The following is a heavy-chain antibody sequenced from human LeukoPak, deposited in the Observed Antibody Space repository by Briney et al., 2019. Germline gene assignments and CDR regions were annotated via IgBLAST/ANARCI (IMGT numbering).Heavy chain of an antibody. Sequence: SETLSLTCTISGGSISGSFWSWIRQPDGKGLEWIGRLATSGTINYNPSLKSRVTVSMDTSKNQFSLKLTSVTAADTAVYYCTRDGSKGSRGDAFDLWGQGSVATVSS. CDR1: GGSISGSF. CDR2: LATSGTI. CDR3: TRDGSKGSRGDAFDL. V-gene: IGHV4-4*07. D-gene: IGHD3-10*01. J-gene: IGHJ3*01.